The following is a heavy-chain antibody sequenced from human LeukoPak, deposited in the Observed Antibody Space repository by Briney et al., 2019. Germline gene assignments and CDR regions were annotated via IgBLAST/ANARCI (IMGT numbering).Heavy chain of an antibody. CDR2: ISGSGGST. Sequence: GGSLRLSCAASGFTFSSYAMSWVRQAPGKGLEWVSAISGSGGSTYYADSVKGRFTISRDNSKNTLYLQMNSLRAEDTAVYYCAKSPCIAAAGACVDDAFDIWGQGTMVTVSS. J-gene: IGHJ3*02. D-gene: IGHD6-13*01. CDR3: AKSPCIAAAGACVDDAFDI. V-gene: IGHV3-23*01. CDR1: GFTFSSYA.